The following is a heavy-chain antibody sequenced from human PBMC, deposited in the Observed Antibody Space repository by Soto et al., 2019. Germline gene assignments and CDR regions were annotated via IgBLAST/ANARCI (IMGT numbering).Heavy chain of an antibody. CDR1: GVSINSDGYY. CDR3: ARAAYGDPSTSFGY. D-gene: IGHD4-17*01. V-gene: IGHV4-31*03. CDR2: MYYSGGS. Sequence: SETLSLTCTVSGVSINSDGYYWSWIRQHPGKGLEWIGYMYYSGGSYYNPSLKSRVTISVDTSKNQFSLKLSSVTAADSAVYYCARAAYGDPSTSFGYWGQGTLVTVSS. J-gene: IGHJ4*02.